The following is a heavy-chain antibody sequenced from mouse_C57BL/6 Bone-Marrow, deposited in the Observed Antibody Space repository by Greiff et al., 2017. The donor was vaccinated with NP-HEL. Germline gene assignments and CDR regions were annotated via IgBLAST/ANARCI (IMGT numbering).Heavy chain of an antibody. J-gene: IGHJ1*03. D-gene: IGHD2-2*01. CDR3: ARDSGYYWYFDV. CDR1: GYTFTSYW. Sequence: QVQLQQPGAELVKPGASVKLSCKASGYTFTSYWMHWVKQRSGQGLEWIGMIHPNSGSTNYNEKFKSKATLTVDKSSSTAYMQLSSLTSEDSAVYYCARDSGYYWYFDVWGTGTTVTVSS. V-gene: IGHV1-64*01. CDR2: IHPNSGST.